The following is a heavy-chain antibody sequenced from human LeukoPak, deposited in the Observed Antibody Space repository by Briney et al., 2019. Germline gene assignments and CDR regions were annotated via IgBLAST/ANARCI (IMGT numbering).Heavy chain of an antibody. J-gene: IGHJ4*02. CDR1: GYSISSGYY. Sequence: SETLSLTCTVSGYSISSGYYWGWIRQPPGKGLEWIGSIYHSGSTHYNPSLKSRVTISVDTSKNQFSLKLSSVTAADTAVYYCGRESGYSSGWPFDYWGQGTLVTVSS. V-gene: IGHV4-38-2*02. CDR2: IYHSGST. CDR3: GRESGYSSGWPFDY. D-gene: IGHD6-19*01.